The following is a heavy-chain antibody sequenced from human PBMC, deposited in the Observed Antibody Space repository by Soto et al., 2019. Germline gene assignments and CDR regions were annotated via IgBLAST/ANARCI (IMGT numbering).Heavy chain of an antibody. J-gene: IGHJ4*02. CDR2: ISYDGSNK. CDR3: AKGDWGIPAAGFDS. D-gene: IGHD6-13*01. Sequence: GGSLRLSCAASGFTFSSYGMHWVRQAPGKGLEWVAVISYDGSNKYYADSVKGRFTISRDNSKNTLYLQMDSLRAEDTAVYYCAKGDWGIPAAGFDSSGQRTLLTLSS. V-gene: IGHV3-30*18. CDR1: GFTFSSYG.